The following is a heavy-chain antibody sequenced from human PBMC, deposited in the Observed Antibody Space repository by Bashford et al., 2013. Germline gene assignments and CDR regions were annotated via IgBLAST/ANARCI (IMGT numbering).Heavy chain of an antibody. CDR2: INTGSGNT. CDR3: AREIRSGWYNDY. CDR1: GYTFTKYA. V-gene: IGHV1-3*04. Sequence: ASVKVSCKTSGYTFTKYAIHWVRQAPGQRLEWMGRINTGSGNTKYSQKFQDRLTITRDTSATTAYMELSSLRSEDSAVYYCAREIRSGWYNDYWGQGTLVTVSS. D-gene: IGHD6-19*01. J-gene: IGHJ4*02.